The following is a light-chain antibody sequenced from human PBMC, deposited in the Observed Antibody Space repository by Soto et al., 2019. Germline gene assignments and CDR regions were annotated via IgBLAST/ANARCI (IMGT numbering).Light chain of an antibody. CDR2: DAS. J-gene: IGKJ2*01. CDR1: QSISNR. V-gene: IGKV1-5*01. Sequence: DIQMTQSPSTLSASVGDRVTITCRASQSISNRLAWYQQKPGKGPDLLIYDASSLKGGVPSRFSGSGSGTEFTLIISSLQPDDFSTYYCQQYHTYCTFGQGTKVDIK. CDR3: QQYHTYCT.